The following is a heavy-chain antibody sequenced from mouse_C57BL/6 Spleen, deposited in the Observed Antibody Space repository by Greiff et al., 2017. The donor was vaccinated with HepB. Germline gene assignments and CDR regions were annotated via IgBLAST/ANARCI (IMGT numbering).Heavy chain of an antibody. V-gene: IGHV1-82*01. D-gene: IGHD1-1*01. J-gene: IGHJ2*01. CDR1: GYAFSSSW. Sequence: QVQLQQSGPELVKPGASVKISCKASGYAFSSSWMNWVKQRPGKGLEWIGRIYPGDGDTNYNGKFKGKATLTADKSSSTAYMQLSSLTSEDSAVYFCAREGGNYGSSYDYFDYWGQGTTLTVSS. CDR2: IYPGDGDT. CDR3: AREGGNYGSSYDYFDY.